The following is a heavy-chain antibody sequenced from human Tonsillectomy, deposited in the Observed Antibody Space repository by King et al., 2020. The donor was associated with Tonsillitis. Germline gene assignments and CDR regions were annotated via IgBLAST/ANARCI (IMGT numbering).Heavy chain of an antibody. CDR2: ISDDGNKK. D-gene: IGHD4-17*01. V-gene: IGHV3-30*18. CDR3: AKSIGYGVYDYAMDV. CDR1: GFPFRSYG. J-gene: IGHJ6*02. Sequence: VQLVESGGGVVQPGRSLRLSCAASGFPFRSYGMHWVRQAPGKGLEWVILISDDGNKKYYADSVMGRFTISRDNAKNTLYLQMNSLTAEDTAVYYCAKSIGYGVYDYAMDVWGQGTTVTVSS.